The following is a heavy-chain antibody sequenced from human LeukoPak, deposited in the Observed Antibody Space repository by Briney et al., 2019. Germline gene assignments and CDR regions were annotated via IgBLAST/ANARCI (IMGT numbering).Heavy chain of an antibody. Sequence: GGSLRLSCVASGFTFNNYAMSWVRQAPGRGLEWASSTAGSGISKDYADSVKGRFTISKDKSKNTLYLQMDNLRAEDTGVYFCARLPTFYYDSSGYHYDYWGQGTLVTASS. CDR1: GFTFNNYA. V-gene: IGHV3-23*01. CDR2: TAGSGISK. J-gene: IGHJ4*02. CDR3: ARLPTFYYDSSGYHYDY. D-gene: IGHD3-22*01.